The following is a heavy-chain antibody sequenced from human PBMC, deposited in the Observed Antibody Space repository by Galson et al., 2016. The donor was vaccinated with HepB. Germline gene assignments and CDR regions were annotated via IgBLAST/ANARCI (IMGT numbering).Heavy chain of an antibody. Sequence: QSGAEVKKPGESLKISCKGSGYTFRDYWIGWVRQMPEKGLEWIGIIYPGDSDTRYSPSFRGQVTISVDKSITTAYLQWNSLGASDTAIYYCARRSNYDSKVARNGFDPWGQGTLVTVSS. J-gene: IGHJ5*02. CDR3: ARRSNYDSKVARNGFDP. CDR2: IYPGDSDT. CDR1: GYTFRDYW. V-gene: IGHV5-51*01. D-gene: IGHD3-10*01.